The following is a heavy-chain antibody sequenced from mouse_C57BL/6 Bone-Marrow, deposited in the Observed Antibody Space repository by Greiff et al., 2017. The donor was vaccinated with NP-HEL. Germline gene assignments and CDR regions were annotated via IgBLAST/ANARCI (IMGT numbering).Heavy chain of an antibody. CDR3: ARDDYGY. Sequence: EVKLVESGGGLVKPGGSLKLSCAASGFTFSDYGMHWVRQAPEKGLEWVAYISSGSSTIYYADTVKGRFTISRDNAKNTLFLQMTSLRSENTTMYYCARDDYGYWGQGTTLTVSS. D-gene: IGHD2-4*01. V-gene: IGHV5-17*01. J-gene: IGHJ2*01. CDR2: ISSGSSTI. CDR1: GFTFSDYG.